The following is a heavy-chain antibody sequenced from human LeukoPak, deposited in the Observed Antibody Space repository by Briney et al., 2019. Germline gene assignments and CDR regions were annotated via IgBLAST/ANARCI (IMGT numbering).Heavy chain of an antibody. Sequence: SETLSLTCAVSGGSISSGGYSWSWIRQPPGKGLEWIGYIYHSGSTYYNPSLKSRVTISVDRSKNQFSLKLSSVTAADTAVYYCARLRSPSDFDYWGQGTLVTVS. J-gene: IGHJ4*02. CDR1: GGSISSGGYS. CDR2: IYHSGST. CDR3: ARLRSPSDFDY. V-gene: IGHV4-30-2*01.